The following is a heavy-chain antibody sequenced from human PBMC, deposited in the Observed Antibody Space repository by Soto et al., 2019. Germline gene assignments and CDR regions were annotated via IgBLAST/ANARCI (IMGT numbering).Heavy chain of an antibody. CDR2: ISSGGDST. CDR1: GFSFSGDA. Sequence: GGSLRLSCSPSGFSFSGDAVHWVRQAPGKGLKYVSGISSGGDSTYYADSVKGRFIISRDNSKNTVYLHMDSLRPEDTALYYCLVRGSTFDIWGQGTMVTVSS. D-gene: IGHD3-10*01. V-gene: IGHV3-64D*08. CDR3: LVRGSTFDI. J-gene: IGHJ3*02.